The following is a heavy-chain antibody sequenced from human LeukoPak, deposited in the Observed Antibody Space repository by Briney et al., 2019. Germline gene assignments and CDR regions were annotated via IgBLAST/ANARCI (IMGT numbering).Heavy chain of an antibody. Sequence: GGSLRLSCAASGFTFSSYSMNWVRQAPGKGLEWVSSISSSSSYIYYADSVKGRFTISRDNAKNSLYLQMNSLRAEDTAVYYCARALMVRGAPDYWGQGTLVTVSS. CDR2: ISSSSSYI. CDR3: ARALMVRGAPDY. J-gene: IGHJ4*02. CDR1: GFTFSSYS. D-gene: IGHD3-10*01. V-gene: IGHV3-21*01.